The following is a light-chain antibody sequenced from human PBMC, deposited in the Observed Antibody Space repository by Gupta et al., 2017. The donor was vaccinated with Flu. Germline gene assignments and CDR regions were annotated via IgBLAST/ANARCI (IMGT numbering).Light chain of an antibody. V-gene: IGKV1-17*01. CDR1: QGIGDD. Sequence: PYSLSASVGDRVTITCRASQGIGDDLGWYQQKPGKAPKRLIYAASSLQSGVPSRFSGSGFGTEFTLTISSLQPEDFAIYYCRQQKSFPQTFGGGTKVEIK. CDR3: RQQKSFPQT. J-gene: IGKJ4*01. CDR2: AAS.